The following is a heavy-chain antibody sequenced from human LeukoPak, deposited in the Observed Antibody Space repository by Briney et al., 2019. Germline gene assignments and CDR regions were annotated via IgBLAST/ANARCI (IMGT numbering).Heavy chain of an antibody. V-gene: IGHV3-43D*03. CDR1: GFTFDDYA. CDR2: ISWDGGST. Sequence: GGSLRLSCAASGFTFDDYAMHWVRQAPGKGLEWLSLISWDGGSTYYADSVKGRFTISRDNSKNSLYLQMNSLRAEDTALYYCAKSSSSWYEPFDYWGQGTLVTVSS. D-gene: IGHD6-13*01. J-gene: IGHJ4*02. CDR3: AKSSSSWYEPFDY.